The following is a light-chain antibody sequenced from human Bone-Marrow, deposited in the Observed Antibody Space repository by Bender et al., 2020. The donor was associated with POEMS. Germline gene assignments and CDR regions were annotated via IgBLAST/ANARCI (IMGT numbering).Light chain of an antibody. CDR3: QSPVNSGNYPVV. Sequence: YELTQPPSVSVSPGQTATITCSGEALPKQYAFWYQQKPGQAPVLLIYKDTQRPSGVPERFSGSTSGTTVTLTISGVQAEDEADYYCQSPVNSGNYPVVFGGGTKLTVL. CDR2: KDT. CDR1: ALPKQY. V-gene: IGLV3-25*03. J-gene: IGLJ2*01.